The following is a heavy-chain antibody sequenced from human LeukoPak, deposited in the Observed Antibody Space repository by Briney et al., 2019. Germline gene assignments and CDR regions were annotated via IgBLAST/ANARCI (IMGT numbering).Heavy chain of an antibody. CDR1: GGSISSYY. CDR3: ARHVNTMVRGPFDY. CDR2: IYYSGST. J-gene: IGHJ4*02. V-gene: IGHV4-59*08. D-gene: IGHD3-10*01. Sequence: PSETLSLTCTVSGGSISSYYWSWIRQPPEKGLEWIGYIYYSGSTNYNPSLKSRVTISVDTSKNQFSLKLSSVTAADTAVYYCARHVNTMVRGPFDYWGQGTLVTVSS.